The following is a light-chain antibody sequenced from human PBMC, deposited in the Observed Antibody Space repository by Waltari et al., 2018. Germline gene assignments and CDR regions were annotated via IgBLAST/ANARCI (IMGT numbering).Light chain of an antibody. V-gene: IGKV3-11*01. CDR3: QRYSDSPPT. Sequence: VILTQSPATLSLSPGERATLSCRASQSVANYLAWYQQKPGQAPRLLIYGASNRPTGIPDRFSGTGSGTDFTLIISSLESEDFAVYYCQRYSDSPPTFGGGTKVEIK. CDR2: GAS. CDR1: QSVANY. J-gene: IGKJ4*01.